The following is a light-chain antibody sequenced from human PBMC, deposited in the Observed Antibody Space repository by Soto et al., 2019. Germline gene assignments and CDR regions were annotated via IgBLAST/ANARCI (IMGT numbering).Light chain of an antibody. CDR3: QQYEAYPLT. CDR2: KAS. CDR1: QSISSW. Sequence: DIQLTQSPSTLSASVGDRATITCRASQSISSWLAWYQQKPGKAPKLLVYKASSLDSGVPSRFSGSGSGTAFTLTISTLQPDEFATYYGQQYEAYPLTFGGGTKVEI. J-gene: IGKJ4*01. V-gene: IGKV1-5*03.